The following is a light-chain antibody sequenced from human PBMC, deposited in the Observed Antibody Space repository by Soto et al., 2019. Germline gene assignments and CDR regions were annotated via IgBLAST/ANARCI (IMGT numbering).Light chain of an antibody. J-gene: IGKJ4*01. CDR1: QSVASSY. CDR2: SAS. CDR3: QQGLT. Sequence: EIVLTQSPGTLSLSPGERATLSCRASQSVASSYLAWYQQKPGQAPRLLIYSASNRATGIPDRFSGSGSGTDFILTISGLEPEDLAVYYCQQGLTFGGRTKVEIK. V-gene: IGKV3-20*01.